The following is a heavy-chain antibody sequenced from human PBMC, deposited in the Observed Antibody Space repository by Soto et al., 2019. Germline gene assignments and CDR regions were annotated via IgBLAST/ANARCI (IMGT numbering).Heavy chain of an antibody. V-gene: IGHV1-18*04. J-gene: IGHJ6*02. D-gene: IGHD3-3*01. CDR2: ISAYNGNT. Sequence: ASVKVSCKASGYTFTSYGISWVRQAPGQGLEWMGWISAYNGNTNYAQKLQGRVTMTTDTSTSTAYMELRSLRSDDTAVYYCARNPLEWLFRAPHYGMDVWGQGTTVTVT. CDR1: GYTFTSYG. CDR3: ARNPLEWLFRAPHYGMDV.